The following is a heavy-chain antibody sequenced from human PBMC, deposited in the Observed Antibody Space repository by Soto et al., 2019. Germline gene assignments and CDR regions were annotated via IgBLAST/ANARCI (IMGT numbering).Heavy chain of an antibody. V-gene: IGHV1-8*02. CDR1: GYTFTSYG. D-gene: IGHD6-13*01. CDR3: ARGLYSSSWYAPRYYYGMDV. Sequence: ASVKVSCKASGYTFTSYGISWVRQAPGQGLEWMGWMNPNSGNTGYAQKFQGRVTMTRNTSISTAYMELSSLRSEDTAVYYCARGLYSSSWYAPRYYYGMDVWGQGTTVTVSS. J-gene: IGHJ6*02. CDR2: MNPNSGNT.